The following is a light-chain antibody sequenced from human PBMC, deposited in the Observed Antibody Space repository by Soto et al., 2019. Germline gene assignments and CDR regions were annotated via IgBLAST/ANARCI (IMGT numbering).Light chain of an antibody. J-gene: IGKJ4*01. Sequence: EIVMTQSPATLSVSPGERATLSCRASQSVSSNLAWYQQKPGQAPRLLIYGASTRATGIPARFSGSGSGTEFTLTIRSLQSEDFAVYYCQQYNNWHLLTFGGGTKVEIK. CDR3: QQYNNWHLLT. CDR2: GAS. V-gene: IGKV3-15*01. CDR1: QSVSSN.